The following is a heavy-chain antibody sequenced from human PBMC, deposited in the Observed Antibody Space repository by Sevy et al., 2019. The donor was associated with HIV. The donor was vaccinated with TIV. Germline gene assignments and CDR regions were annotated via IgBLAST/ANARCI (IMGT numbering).Heavy chain of an antibody. V-gene: IGHV1-2*02. J-gene: IGHJ4*02. Sequence: ASVKVSCKASGYTFTGYYIHWVRQAPGQGLEWMGWINPNGGGTNYGQKFQGRVTMTGDTSISAAYMDLTRLRSDDTAVYYCWRSVYGSGTYLNDYWGQGTLVTVSS. CDR3: WRSVYGSGTYLNDY. CDR1: GYTFTGYY. CDR2: INPNGGGT. D-gene: IGHD3-10*01.